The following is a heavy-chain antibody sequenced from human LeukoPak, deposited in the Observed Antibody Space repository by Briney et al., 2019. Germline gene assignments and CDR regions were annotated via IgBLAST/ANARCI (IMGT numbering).Heavy chain of an antibody. Sequence: GGSLRLSCAASGFTFDDYAMHWVRQAPGKGLEWVSGISWNSGSIGYADSVKGRFTISRDNAKNSLYLQMNSLRAEDTPLYYCARDSYYYGSGYFDYWGQGTLVTVSS. CDR3: ARDSYYYGSGYFDY. CDR2: ISWNSGSI. J-gene: IGHJ4*02. CDR1: GFTFDDYA. D-gene: IGHD3-10*01. V-gene: IGHV3-9*01.